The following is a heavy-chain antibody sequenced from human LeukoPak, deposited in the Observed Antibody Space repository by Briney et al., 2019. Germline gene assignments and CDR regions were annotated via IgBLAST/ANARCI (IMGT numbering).Heavy chain of an antibody. CDR3: ARDLKYYDFWSGFDY. V-gene: IGHV3-21*01. Sequence: GGSLRLSCAASGFTFSSYSMNWVRQAPGKGLEWVSSISSSSSYIYYADSVKGRFTISRDNAKNSLYLQMNSLRAEDTAVYYCARDLKYYDFWSGFDYWGQGTLVTVSS. CDR2: ISSSSSYI. CDR1: GFTFSSYS. J-gene: IGHJ4*02. D-gene: IGHD3-3*01.